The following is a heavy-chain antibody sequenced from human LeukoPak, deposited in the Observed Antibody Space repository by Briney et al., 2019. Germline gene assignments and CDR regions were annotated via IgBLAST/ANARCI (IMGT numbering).Heavy chain of an antibody. V-gene: IGHV3-21*01. CDR3: ARDVRSSFDY. CDR1: GFAFSSYS. J-gene: IGHJ4*02. Sequence: GALRLSCAASGFAFSSYSMNWVRQAPGKGLEWVSSISSSSSYIYYADSVKGRFTISRDNAKNSLYLQMNSLRAEDTAVYYCARDVRSSFDYWGQGTLVTVSS. CDR2: ISSSSSYI. D-gene: IGHD3-10*01.